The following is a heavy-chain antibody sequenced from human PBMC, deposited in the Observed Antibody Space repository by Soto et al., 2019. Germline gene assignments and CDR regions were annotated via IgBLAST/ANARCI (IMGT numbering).Heavy chain of an antibody. CDR3: ARERSSSSPVDY. J-gene: IGHJ4*02. V-gene: IGHV4-59*01. Sequence: QVQLQESGPGLVKPSETLSLTCTVSGDSISSYYWSWIRQPPGKGLEWIGYIYYSGSTNYNPSLKSRVTISVDTSKNQFSLKLSSVTAADTAVYYCARERSSSSPVDYWGQGTLVTVSS. D-gene: IGHD6-6*01. CDR1: GDSISSYY. CDR2: IYYSGST.